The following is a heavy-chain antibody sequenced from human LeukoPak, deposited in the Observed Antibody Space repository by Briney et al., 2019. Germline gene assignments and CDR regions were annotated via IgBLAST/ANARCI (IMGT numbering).Heavy chain of an antibody. CDR1: GGSFRTYS. V-gene: IGHV4-59*08. Sequence: ETPCPTPTVSGGSFRTYSWSSVPQPPGKGLEWIWYIYYSVSTKSNPSLKRQITISVDTSNNYFSQKLSSVTAADTAVYYCARHGSGEGGSGWYRGAFDIWGQGTMVTVSS. CDR2: IYYSVST. J-gene: IGHJ3*02. CDR3: ARHGSGEGGSGWYRGAFDI. D-gene: IGHD6-19*01.